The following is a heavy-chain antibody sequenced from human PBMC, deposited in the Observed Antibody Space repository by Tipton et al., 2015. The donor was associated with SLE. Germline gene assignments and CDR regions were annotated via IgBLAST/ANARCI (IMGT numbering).Heavy chain of an antibody. Sequence: GLVKPSETLSLTCAVYGGSFSVYYWSWLRQPPGKGLEWIGEINHSGSTNYNPSLKSRVTISVDTSKNQFSLRLSSVTAADTAVYYRARVATTEVFDYWGQGTLVTVSS. J-gene: IGHJ4*02. CDR1: GGSFSVYY. CDR2: INHSGST. V-gene: IGHV4-34*01. CDR3: ARVATTEVFDY. D-gene: IGHD1-14*01.